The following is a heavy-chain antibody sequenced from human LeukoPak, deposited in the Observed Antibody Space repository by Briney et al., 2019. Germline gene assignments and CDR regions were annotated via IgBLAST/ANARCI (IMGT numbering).Heavy chain of an antibody. Sequence: GGSLRLSCAASGFTFSSYEMNWVRQAPGKGLEWVSYISSSGGTIYYADSVKGRFTISRDNAKNSLYLQMNSLRAEDTAVYYCAREILHEITIFGVAQDAFGIWGQGTMVTVSS. D-gene: IGHD3-3*01. J-gene: IGHJ3*02. CDR2: ISSSGGTI. CDR1: GFTFSSYE. CDR3: AREILHEITIFGVAQDAFGI. V-gene: IGHV3-48*03.